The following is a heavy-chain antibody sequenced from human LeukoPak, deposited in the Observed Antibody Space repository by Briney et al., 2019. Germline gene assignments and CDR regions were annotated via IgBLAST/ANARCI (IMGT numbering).Heavy chain of an antibody. J-gene: IGHJ6*03. CDR3: ARDAYCSSTSCYKRGYYYYMDV. V-gene: IGHV1-2*06. CDR1: GYTFTGYY. D-gene: IGHD2-2*02. Sequence: ASVKVSCKASGYTFTGYYMHWVRQAPGQGLEWMGRINPNSGGTNYAQQFQGRVTMTRDTSISTAYMELSRLRSDDTAVYYCARDAYCSSTSCYKRGYYYYMDVWGKGTTVTVSS. CDR2: INPNSGGT.